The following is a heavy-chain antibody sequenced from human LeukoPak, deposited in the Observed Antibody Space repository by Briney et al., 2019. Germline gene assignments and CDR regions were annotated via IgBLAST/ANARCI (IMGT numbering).Heavy chain of an antibody. CDR1: GFTVSSNY. CDR3: AKGAIAALNAYFDY. CDR2: IYSGGST. V-gene: IGHV3-66*01. Sequence: GGSLRLSCAASGFTVSSNYMSWVRQAPGKGVEWVSVIYSGGSTYYADSVKGRFTISRDNSKNTLYLQMNSLRAEDTAVYYCAKGAIAALNAYFDYWGQGTLVTVSS. D-gene: IGHD2-15*01. J-gene: IGHJ4*02.